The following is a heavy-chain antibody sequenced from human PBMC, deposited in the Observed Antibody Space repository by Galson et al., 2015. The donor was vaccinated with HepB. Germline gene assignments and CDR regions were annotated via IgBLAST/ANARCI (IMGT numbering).Heavy chain of an antibody. D-gene: IGHD3-3*01. CDR3: AKGGDDIRFLEWLLDRNGMDV. CDR2: ISGSGSRT. V-gene: IGHV3-23*01. Sequence: SLRLSCAASGFTFSNYAMSWVRQAPGKGLEWVSNISGSGSRTYYADSVKGRFTISRDNSKNTLYLQMNSLRAEDTAVYYCAKGGDDIRFLEWLLDRNGMDVWGQGTTVTVSS. J-gene: IGHJ6*02. CDR1: GFTFSNYA.